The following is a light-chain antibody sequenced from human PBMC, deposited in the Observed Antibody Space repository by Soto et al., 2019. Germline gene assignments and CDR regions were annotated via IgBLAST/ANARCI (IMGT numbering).Light chain of an antibody. CDR3: AAWDDRLNGVV. V-gene: IGLV1-44*01. CDR2: SNT. J-gene: IGLJ2*01. CDR1: SSNIGSHT. Sequence: QLVLTQPPSASGTPGQTIAISCSGGSSNIGSHTVNWYQQLPGTAPRLLIYSNTQRPSGVPDRFSGSKSGTSASLAISGLQSEYEGDYYCAAWDDRLNGVVFGGGTKLTVL.